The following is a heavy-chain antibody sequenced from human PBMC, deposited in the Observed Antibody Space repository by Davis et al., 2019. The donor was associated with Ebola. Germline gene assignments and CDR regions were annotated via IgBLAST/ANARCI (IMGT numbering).Heavy chain of an antibody. Sequence: GGSLRLSCAASGFTFSSYGMHWVRQITGKGLEWVSAIGTAGDTYYPGSVKGRFTISRENAKSSLFLHMNSLRGEDTAVYYCARAGFGSNFLDYWGQGTLVTVSS. V-gene: IGHV3-13*01. J-gene: IGHJ4*02. CDR3: ARAGFGSNFLDY. CDR1: GFTFSSYG. D-gene: IGHD3-3*01. CDR2: IGTAGDT.